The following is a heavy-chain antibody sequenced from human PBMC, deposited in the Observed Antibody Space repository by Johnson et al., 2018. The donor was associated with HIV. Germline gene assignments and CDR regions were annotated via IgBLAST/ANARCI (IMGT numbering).Heavy chain of an antibody. V-gene: IGHV3-13*01. CDR1: GFTFSSYA. CDR2: IGTAGDT. D-gene: IGHD6-13*01. CDR3: AKARAAAGTSDAFDI. J-gene: IGHJ3*02. Sequence: VQLVESGGGLVQPGGSLRLSCAASGFTFSSYAMSWVRQAPGKGLEWVSAIGTAGDTYYPGSVKGRFTISRENAKNSLYLHMNSLRVGDTAVYYCAKARAAAGTSDAFDIWGQGTMVTVSS.